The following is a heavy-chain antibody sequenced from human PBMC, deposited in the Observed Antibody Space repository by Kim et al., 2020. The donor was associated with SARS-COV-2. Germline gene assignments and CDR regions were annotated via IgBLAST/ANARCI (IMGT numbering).Heavy chain of an antibody. CDR2: DGTFT. Sequence: DGTFTSYADSVKGRFTISRDNAKNTLYLQMSSLRAEDTAMYYCVKDSSATCWDQGTLVTVSS. D-gene: IGHD2-2*01. J-gene: IGHJ4*02. V-gene: IGHV3-74*01. CDR3: VKDSSATC.